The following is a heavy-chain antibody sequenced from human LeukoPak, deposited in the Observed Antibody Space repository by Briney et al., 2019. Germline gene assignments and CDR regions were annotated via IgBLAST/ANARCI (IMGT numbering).Heavy chain of an antibody. CDR3: ARVGDFWSSYYPD. Sequence: GGSLRLSCAASGFTFSSYSMNWVRQAPGKGLEWVSYISSSSSTIYYADSVKGRFTISRDNAKNSLYLQMNSLRAEDTAVYYCARVGDFWSSYYPDWGQGTLVTVSS. CDR1: GFTFSSYS. CDR2: ISSSSSTI. J-gene: IGHJ4*02. V-gene: IGHV3-48*04. D-gene: IGHD3-3*01.